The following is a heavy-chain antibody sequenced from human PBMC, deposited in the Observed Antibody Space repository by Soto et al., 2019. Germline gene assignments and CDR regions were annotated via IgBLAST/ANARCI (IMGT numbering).Heavy chain of an antibody. Sequence: GGSLRLSCAASGFTFSSYAMSWVRQAPGKGLEWVSAISGSGGSTYYADSVKGRFTISRDNSKNTLYLQMNSLRAEDTAVYYCAKHGPLLRYFDWLSNYFDYWGQGTLVTVSS. CDR2: ISGSGGST. V-gene: IGHV3-23*01. D-gene: IGHD3-9*01. CDR3: AKHGPLLRYFDWLSNYFDY. CDR1: GFTFSSYA. J-gene: IGHJ4*02.